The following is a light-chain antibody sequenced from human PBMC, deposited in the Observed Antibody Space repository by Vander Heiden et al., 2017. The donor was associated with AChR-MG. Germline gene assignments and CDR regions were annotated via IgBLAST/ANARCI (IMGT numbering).Light chain of an antibody. J-gene: IGKJ2*01. V-gene: IGKV1-5*03. CDR3: QQYNNFSPYT. Sequence: DIQMTPSPFTLSASVGDRVTITCRASQSISDWLAWYQQRPGKAPKVLIYKASSLESGVPSRFTGSGSGTEFTLTISSLQPDDFATYYCQQYNNFSPYTFGQGTKVEIK. CDR1: QSISDW. CDR2: KAS.